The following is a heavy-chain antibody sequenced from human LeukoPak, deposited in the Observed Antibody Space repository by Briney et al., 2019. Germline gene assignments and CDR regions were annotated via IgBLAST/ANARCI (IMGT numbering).Heavy chain of an antibody. CDR2: IDPSDSYT. Sequence: GESLKISCKVSGYSFTTYWISWVRQMPGKGLEWMGRIDPSDSYTNYSPSFQGHVTISADKSISTAYLQWSSLKAPDTAMYYCARHLLAAAGPYYGLDVWGQGTTVTVSS. J-gene: IGHJ6*02. CDR3: ARHLLAAAGPYYGLDV. V-gene: IGHV5-10-1*01. D-gene: IGHD6-13*01. CDR1: GYSFTTYW.